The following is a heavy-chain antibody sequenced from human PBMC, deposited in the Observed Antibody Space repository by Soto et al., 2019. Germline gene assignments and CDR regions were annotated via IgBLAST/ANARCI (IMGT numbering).Heavy chain of an antibody. V-gene: IGHV5-51*01. CDR2: IYPGDSDT. CDR3: ASQLEAMDYDLDV. D-gene: IGHD5-18*01. Sequence: PGESLKISCKGSGYSFTSYWIGWVRQMPGKGLEWMGIIYPGDSDTRYSPSFQGQVTISADKSISTAYLQWSSLKASDTAMYYCASQLEAMDYDLDVWGQGTTVTVSS. CDR1: GYSFTSYW. J-gene: IGHJ6*02.